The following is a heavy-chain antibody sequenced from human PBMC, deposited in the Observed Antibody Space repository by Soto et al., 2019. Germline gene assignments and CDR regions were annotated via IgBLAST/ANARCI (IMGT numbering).Heavy chain of an antibody. V-gene: IGHV3-13*05. J-gene: IGHJ6*02. Sequence: EVQLVESGGGLVQPGESLRLSCATSGFTFSNFDMHWVRQVPGKGLEWVSAIGAARDPYYLGSVKGRFTISRENAKNSVYLQMDDRRAGNSAVYYCARAYTGRLPRRADYYYAMYVWGQGTTVTVSS. D-gene: IGHD2-2*02. CDR2: IGAARDP. CDR3: ARAYTGRLPRRADYYYAMYV. CDR1: GFTFSNFD.